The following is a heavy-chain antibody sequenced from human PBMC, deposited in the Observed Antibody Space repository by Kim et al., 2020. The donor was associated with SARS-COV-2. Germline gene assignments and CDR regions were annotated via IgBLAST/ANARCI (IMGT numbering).Heavy chain of an antibody. V-gene: IGHV3-73*01. Sequence: YADSVRGRFTISRDDSKSTADLVMDSLRSEDTAVYYCASGPSGCTEFFEYWGQGILVTVSS. D-gene: IGHD6-19*01. J-gene: IGHJ4*02. CDR3: ASGPSGCTEFFEY.